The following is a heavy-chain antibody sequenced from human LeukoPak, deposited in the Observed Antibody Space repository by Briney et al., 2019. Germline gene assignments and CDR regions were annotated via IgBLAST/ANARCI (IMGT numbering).Heavy chain of an antibody. CDR2: IYSGDTT. CDR1: GFTVSTNN. D-gene: IGHD2-21*02. CDR3: AREDRYSTGSFDY. J-gene: IGHJ4*02. V-gene: IGHV3-66*02. Sequence: PGGSLRLSCAASGFTVSTNNMNWVRQAPGKGLEWVSAIYSGDTTYYADSVKGRFTISRDNSKNTLYLQMNSLTTEDTAVYYCAREDRYSTGSFDYWGQGTLVTVSS.